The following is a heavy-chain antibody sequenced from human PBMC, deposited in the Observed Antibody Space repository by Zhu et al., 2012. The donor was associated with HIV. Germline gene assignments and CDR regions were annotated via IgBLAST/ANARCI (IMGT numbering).Heavy chain of an antibody. D-gene: IGHD3-10*01. V-gene: IGHV4-4*07. Sequence: QVQLQESGPGLVKPSETLSLTCTVSGGSISSYYWSWIRQPAGKGLEWIGRINTSGSTNYNPSLKSRVTTSVDSSENQFSLKLDPVTAADTAVYYCARLYGSGSFDNWGQGTLVTVSS. CDR2: INTSGST. J-gene: IGHJ4*02. CDR1: GGSISSYY. CDR3: ARLYGSGSFDN.